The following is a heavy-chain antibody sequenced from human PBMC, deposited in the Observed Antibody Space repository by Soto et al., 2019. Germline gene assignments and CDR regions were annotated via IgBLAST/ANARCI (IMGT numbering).Heavy chain of an antibody. D-gene: IGHD3-22*01. J-gene: IGHJ4*02. V-gene: IGHV3-21*01. CDR1: GFTFSSYS. CDR3: ARDLVFDYDSSGYYYPHPLDY. Sequence: PGGSLRLSCAASGFTFSSYSMNWVRQAPGKGLEWVSSISSSSSYIYYADSVKGRFTISRDNAKNSLYLQMNSLRAEDTAVYYCARDLVFDYDSSGYYYPHPLDYWGQGTLVTVSS. CDR2: ISSSSSYI.